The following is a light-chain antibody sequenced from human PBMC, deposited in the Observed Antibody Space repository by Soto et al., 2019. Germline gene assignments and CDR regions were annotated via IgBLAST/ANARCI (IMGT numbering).Light chain of an antibody. V-gene: IGKV1-5*03. CDR1: QGISSW. CDR3: QQYNSYSPYT. Sequence: DIQMTQSPSTLFASVGDRVTITCRASQGISSWLAWYQQKPGKAPKLLIYKASSLESGVPSRFSGSGSGTEFTLTISSLQPDDFATYYCQQYNSYSPYTFGQGTKLEIK. CDR2: KAS. J-gene: IGKJ2*01.